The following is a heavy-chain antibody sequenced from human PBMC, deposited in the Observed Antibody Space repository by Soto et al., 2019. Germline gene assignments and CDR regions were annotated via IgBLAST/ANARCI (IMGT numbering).Heavy chain of an antibody. V-gene: IGHV1-69*02. J-gene: IGHJ5*02. CDR3: ATSLATVRENWFDP. CDR2: ISPILGIT. D-gene: IGHD4-17*01. Sequence: QVHLVQSGAEVQKPGSSVKVSCKASGDTLSNYNINWVRQAPGQGLEWMGRISPILGITDYAQRFQGRVTITADKSTFTAYMEVSSLRSEETAVYYCATSLATVRENWFDPWGQGTLVTVSS. CDR1: GDTLSNYN.